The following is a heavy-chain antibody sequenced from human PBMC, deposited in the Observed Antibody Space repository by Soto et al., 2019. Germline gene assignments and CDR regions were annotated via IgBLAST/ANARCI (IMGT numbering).Heavy chain of an antibody. Sequence: EVQLVESGGDLVQPGGSLRLSCAASGFIFSDYTMTWVRQAPGRGLEFVSHISSSGDAIFYAESVKGRSTFSRDNAKNSLYLQMNSLGDDDTAVYFCARDHGGSTWFVGVYYFFGMDVWGQGTAVTVSS. CDR3: ARDHGGSTWFVGVYYFFGMDV. CDR1: GFIFSDYT. V-gene: IGHV3-48*02. J-gene: IGHJ6*02. D-gene: IGHD6-13*01. CDR2: ISSSGDAI.